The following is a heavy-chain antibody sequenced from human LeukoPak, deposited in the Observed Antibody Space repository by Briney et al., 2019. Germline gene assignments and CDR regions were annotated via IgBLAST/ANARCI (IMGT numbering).Heavy chain of an antibody. CDR3: ARVSEDYYDSSGYYPYWYFDL. V-gene: IGHV3-30-3*01. CDR1: AFTFSSYA. J-gene: IGHJ2*01. CDR2: ISYDGSNK. Sequence: GGSLRLSCAASAFTFSSYAMHLVRQAPGKGLEWVAVISYDGSNKYYADSVKGRFTISRDNSKNTLYLQMNSLRAEDTAVYYCARVSEDYYDSSGYYPYWYFDLWGRGTLVTVSS. D-gene: IGHD3-22*01.